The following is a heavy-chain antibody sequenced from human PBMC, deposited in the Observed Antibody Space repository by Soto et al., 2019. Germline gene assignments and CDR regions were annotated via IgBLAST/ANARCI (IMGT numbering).Heavy chain of an antibody. Sequence: PSETLSLTCVGYGGSFSDFNWNWIRQPPGKGLEWIGEINRSGVSSHNPSLKRRVTLSLDTSKNQFSLILTSVTAADTAVYYCARGAINYDLGSGAINGGMDVWGQGTTVTVSS. J-gene: IGHJ6*02. D-gene: IGHD3-3*01. CDR1: GGSFSDFN. CDR2: INRSGVS. V-gene: IGHV4-34*01. CDR3: ARGAINYDLGSGAINGGMDV.